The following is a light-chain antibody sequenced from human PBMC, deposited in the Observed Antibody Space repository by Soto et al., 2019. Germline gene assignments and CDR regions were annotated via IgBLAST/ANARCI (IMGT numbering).Light chain of an antibody. Sequence: LLTQSLATLSLSPGDSATLSCRASQSVTTYLAWYQQKPGQAPRLLIYDVSNRATGIPARFSGSGSGTDFTLTISSLEPEDSAVYYCQQRSNWPPEYSFGQGTRLE. CDR2: DVS. V-gene: IGKV3-11*01. J-gene: IGKJ2*01. CDR1: QSVTTY. CDR3: QQRSNWPPEYS.